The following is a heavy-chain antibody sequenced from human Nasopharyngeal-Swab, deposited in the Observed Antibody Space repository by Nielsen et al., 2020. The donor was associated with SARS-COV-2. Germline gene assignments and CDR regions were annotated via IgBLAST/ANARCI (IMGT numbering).Heavy chain of an antibody. CDR2: IKSKTDGGTT. Sequence: WIRQPPGKGLEWVGRIKSKTDGGTTDYAARVKGRFTISRDESKNTLYLQMNSLKTEDTAVYYCTVDYTPYGMDVWGQGTTVTVSS. CDR3: TVDYTPYGMDV. D-gene: IGHD4-11*01. J-gene: IGHJ6*02. V-gene: IGHV3-15*01.